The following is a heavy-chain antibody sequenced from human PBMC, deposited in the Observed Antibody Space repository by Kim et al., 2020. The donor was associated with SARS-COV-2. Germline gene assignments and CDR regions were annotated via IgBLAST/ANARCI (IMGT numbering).Heavy chain of an antibody. Sequence: SETLSLTCTVSGGSISSYYWSWIRQPPGKGLEWIGYIYYSGSTNYKPSLKSRVTISVDTSKNQFSLKLSTVTAADTAVYYCARLDMGRAAGTIYYYYGMDVWGQGTTVTVSS. CDR1: GGSISSYY. J-gene: IGHJ6*02. CDR3: ARLDMGRAAGTIYYYYGMDV. V-gene: IGHV4-59*08. D-gene: IGHD6-13*01. CDR2: IYYSGST.